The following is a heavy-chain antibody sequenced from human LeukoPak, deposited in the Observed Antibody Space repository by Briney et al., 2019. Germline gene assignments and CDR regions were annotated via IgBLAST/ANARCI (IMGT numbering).Heavy chain of an antibody. D-gene: IGHD6-19*01. V-gene: IGHV3-7*01. CDR3: ARSLSHRLVSLYNWFDA. J-gene: IGHJ5*02. Sequence: PGGSLRLSCVVSEFPLGTYWMSWVRLAPGKGLEWVANINQDGSQKNYVDSVKGRFTISRDNAKNSLYLQMNSLRAEDTAVYYCARSLSHRLVSLYNWFDAWGQGTLLTVSS. CDR2: INQDGSQK. CDR1: EFPLGTYW.